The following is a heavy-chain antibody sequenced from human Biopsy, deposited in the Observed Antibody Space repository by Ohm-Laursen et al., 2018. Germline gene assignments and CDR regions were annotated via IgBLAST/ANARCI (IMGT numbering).Heavy chain of an antibody. Sequence: GTLSLTCTVSGGSVSDSFHFWSWIRQPPGKGLEWIGDVYYSGTTNYNPSLKSRLTISVDTSKNQFSLKLSSVTAADTAVYYCARMDCSGGSCHYYSYGMDVWGQGTTVTVSS. V-gene: IGHV4-61*01. CDR2: VYYSGTT. CDR3: ARMDCSGGSCHYYSYGMDV. D-gene: IGHD2-15*01. CDR1: GGSVSDSFHF. J-gene: IGHJ6*02.